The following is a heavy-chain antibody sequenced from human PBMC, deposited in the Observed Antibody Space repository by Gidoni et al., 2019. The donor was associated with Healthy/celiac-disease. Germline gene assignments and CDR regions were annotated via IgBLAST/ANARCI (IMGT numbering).Heavy chain of an antibody. CDR2: ISGSGGST. V-gene: IGHV3-23*04. Sequence: EVQLVESGGGLVQPGGSLRLSCAASGFTFSSHAMGWVRQAPGTGLEWVSAISGSGGSTYYADSVKGRFTISRDNSKNTLYLQMNSLRAEDTAVYYCAKLVCSGGSCSGYFDYWGQGTLVTVSS. CDR3: AKLVCSGGSCSGYFDY. D-gene: IGHD2-15*01. J-gene: IGHJ4*02. CDR1: GFTFSSHA.